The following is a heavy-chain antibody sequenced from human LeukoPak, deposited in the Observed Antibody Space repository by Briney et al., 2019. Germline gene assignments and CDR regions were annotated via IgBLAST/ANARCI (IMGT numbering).Heavy chain of an antibody. CDR3: ARERAYGLEV. Sequence: GGSLRLSCAASDLTFSRSWMHWVRQAPGKGLVWVSQINHDGSRTGYADSVKGRFTISKDNARNSVYLQMNSLRAEDTAVYYWARERAYGLEVLGQGTTVTVSS. CDR2: INHDGSRT. V-gene: IGHV3-74*01. J-gene: IGHJ6*02. CDR1: DLTFSRSW.